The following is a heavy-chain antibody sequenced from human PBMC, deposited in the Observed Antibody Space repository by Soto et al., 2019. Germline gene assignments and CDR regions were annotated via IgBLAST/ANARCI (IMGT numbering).Heavy chain of an antibody. CDR3: ARGRSGGYYDSSGYSY. Sequence: SVKVSCKASGGTFGSYAISWVRQAPGQGLEWMGGIIPIFGTANYAQKFQGRVTITADESTSTAYMELSSLRSEDTAVYYCARGRSGGYYDSSGYSYWGQGTLVTVSS. D-gene: IGHD3-22*01. V-gene: IGHV1-69*13. CDR2: IIPIFGTA. CDR1: GGTFGSYA. J-gene: IGHJ4*02.